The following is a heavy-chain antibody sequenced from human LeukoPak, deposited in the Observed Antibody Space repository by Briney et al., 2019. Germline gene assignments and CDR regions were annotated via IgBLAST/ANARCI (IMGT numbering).Heavy chain of an antibody. J-gene: IGHJ4*02. CDR1: GYTFTSYD. CDR2: MNPNSGNT. Sequence: ASVKVSCKASGYTFTSYDINWVRQATGQGLEWMGWMNPNSGNTGYAQKFQGRVTMTRNTSISTAYMELSSLRSEDTAVYYCARSRVMATTPLDYWGQGTLVTVSS. V-gene: IGHV1-8*01. D-gene: IGHD5-12*01. CDR3: ARSRVMATTPLDY.